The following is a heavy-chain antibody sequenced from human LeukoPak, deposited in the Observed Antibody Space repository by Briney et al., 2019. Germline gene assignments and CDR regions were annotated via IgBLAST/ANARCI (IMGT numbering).Heavy chain of an antibody. CDR3: ARDRHTRMAGEDWFDP. CDR1: GYTFTGYY. D-gene: IGHD3-16*01. J-gene: IGHJ5*02. CDR2: INPNSGGT. Sequence: GESLKISCKGSGYTFTGYYIHWVRQASGQGLEWMGWINPNSGGTNYAQTFQGRDTMTRDTSINTAYMELSRLRSDDAAVYYCARDRHTRMAGEDWFDPWGQGTLVIVSS. V-gene: IGHV1-2*02.